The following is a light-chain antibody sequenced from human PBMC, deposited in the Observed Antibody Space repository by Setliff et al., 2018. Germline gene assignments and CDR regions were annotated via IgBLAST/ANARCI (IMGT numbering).Light chain of an antibody. CDR2: VNSDGSY. CDR3: QSWSAGIWV. Sequence: QLVLPQSPSASASMGASVKLTCTLSSQHSRYAIAWHQQRPEGGPRYLMKVNSDGSYSKGDGVPDRFSGSSSGTERFLIISSLQSEDEADYYCQSWSAGIWVFGGGTKVTVL. V-gene: IGLV4-69*01. J-gene: IGLJ3*02. CDR1: SQHSRYA.